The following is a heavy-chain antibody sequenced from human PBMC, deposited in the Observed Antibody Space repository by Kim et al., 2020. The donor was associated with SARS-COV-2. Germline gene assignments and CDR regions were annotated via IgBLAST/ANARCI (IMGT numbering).Heavy chain of an antibody. D-gene: IGHD3-3*01. V-gene: IGHV4-39*07. J-gene: IGHJ6*02. CDR1: GGSISSSSYY. CDR3: ARYGGLRFLERLGSMDV. Sequence: SETLSLTCTVSGGSISSSSYYWGWIRQPPGKGLEWIGSIYYSGSTYYNPSLKSRVTISVDTSKNQFSLKLSSVTAADTAVYYCARYGGLRFLERLGSMDVWGQGTTVTVSS. CDR2: IYYSGST.